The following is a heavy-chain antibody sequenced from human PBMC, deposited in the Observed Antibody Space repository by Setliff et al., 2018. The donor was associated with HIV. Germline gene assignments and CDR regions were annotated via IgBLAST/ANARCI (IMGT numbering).Heavy chain of an antibody. CDR1: GYTLTELS. CDR3: ATANRASKSYYYDSSGYPDAFDI. V-gene: IGHV1-24*01. J-gene: IGHJ3*02. D-gene: IGHD3-22*01. CDR2: FDPEDGET. Sequence: ASVKVSCKVSGYTLTELSRHWVRQAPGKGLEWMGGFDPEDGETIYAQKFQGRVTMTEDTSTDTAYMELSSLRSEDTAVYYCATANRASKSYYYDSSGYPDAFDIWGQGTRVTVS.